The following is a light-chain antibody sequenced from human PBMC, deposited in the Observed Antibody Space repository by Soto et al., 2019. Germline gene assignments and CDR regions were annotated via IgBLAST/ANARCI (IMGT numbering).Light chain of an antibody. CDR2: AAS. J-gene: IGKJ1*01. Sequence: DIQMTQSPSSVSASVGDRVTITCRASQGIISWLAWYQQKPGKAPKLLIYAASSLQSGVQSRFSGSGSVTDFTLTVSSLQPEDFATYYCEQANSFPAFGQVTKVEIK. CDR3: EQANSFPA. CDR1: QGIISW. V-gene: IGKV1-12*01.